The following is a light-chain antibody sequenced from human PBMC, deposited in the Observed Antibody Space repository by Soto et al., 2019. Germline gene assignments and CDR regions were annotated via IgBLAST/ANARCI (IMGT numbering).Light chain of an antibody. V-gene: IGLV2-14*01. CDR3: FSFTTDWTHV. CDR1: SSDIVAYNY. Sequence: QSALTPPASVPGSPGQSISTACTGSSSDIVAYNYLSWFQQYPGKAPTLIISEVRNPPSGLSNRFSCSQPDPAAPLPTSGLQTEDEADYFCFSFTTDWTHVFGTGTKVTVL. J-gene: IGLJ1*01. CDR2: EVR.